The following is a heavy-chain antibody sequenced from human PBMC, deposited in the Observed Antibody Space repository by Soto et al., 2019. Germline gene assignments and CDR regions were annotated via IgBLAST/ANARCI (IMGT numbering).Heavy chain of an antibody. J-gene: IGHJ4*02. Sequence: QVQLVQSGAEVKTPGSSLKVSCKVSGSRFSNYVISWVRQAPGHGLEWLGRIIPIFNSTKYAQNFQGRVTITADKSTSTASLELSSLRSDDTAVYYCAITLNEWLLGLDWGQGTLVTVSS. D-gene: IGHD3-3*01. V-gene: IGHV1-69*06. CDR2: IIPIFNST. CDR3: AITLNEWLLGLD. CDR1: GSRFSNYV.